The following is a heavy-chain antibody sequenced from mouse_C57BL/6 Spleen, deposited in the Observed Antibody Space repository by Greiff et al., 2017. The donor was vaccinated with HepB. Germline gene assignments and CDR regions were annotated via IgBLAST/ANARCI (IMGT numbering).Heavy chain of an antibody. CDR2: ISSGSSTI. V-gene: IGHV5-17*01. Sequence: EVKLMESGGGLVKPGGSLKLSCAASGFTFSDYGMHWVRQAPEKGLEWVAYISSGSSTIYYADTVKGRFTISRDNAKNTLFLQMTSLRSEDTAMYYCARPKGYTVDWYFDVWGTGTTVTVSS. J-gene: IGHJ1*03. CDR3: ARPKGYTVDWYFDV. CDR1: GFTFSDYG. D-gene: IGHD1-1*01.